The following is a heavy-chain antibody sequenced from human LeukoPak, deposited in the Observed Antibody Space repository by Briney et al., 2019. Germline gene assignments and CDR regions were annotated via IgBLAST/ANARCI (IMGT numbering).Heavy chain of an antibody. V-gene: IGHV4-59*01. CDR2: IYYSGST. D-gene: IGHD6-13*01. J-gene: IGHJ5*02. CDR1: GGSFSSYY. CDR3: ARETSGSSYLTWFDP. Sequence: SETLSLTCTFYGGSFSSYYWSWIRQPPGKGLEWIGYIYYSGSTNYNPSLKSRVTISVDTSKNQFSLKLSSVTAADTAVYYCARETSGSSYLTWFDPWGQGTLVTVSS.